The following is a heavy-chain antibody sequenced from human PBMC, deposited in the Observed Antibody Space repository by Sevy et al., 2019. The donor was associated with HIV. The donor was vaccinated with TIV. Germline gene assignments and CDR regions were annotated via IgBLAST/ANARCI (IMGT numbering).Heavy chain of an antibody. CDR2: ISWNSGSI. Sequence: GGSLRLSCAASGFTFNDYGMQWVRQAPGKGLEWVSGISWNSGSIGYADSVKGRFTISRDNAKNSMYLHMNSLRSEDTALYYCAKGMYSGHYVAMDVWGQGTTFTVSS. J-gene: IGHJ6*02. V-gene: IGHV3-9*01. D-gene: IGHD1-26*01. CDR3: AKGMYSGHYVAMDV. CDR1: GFTFNDYG.